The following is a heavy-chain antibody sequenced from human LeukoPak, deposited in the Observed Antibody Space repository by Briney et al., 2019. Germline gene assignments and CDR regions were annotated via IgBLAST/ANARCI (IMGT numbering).Heavy chain of an antibody. CDR3: ARDTYGSGSYYNAPLDY. J-gene: IGHJ4*02. V-gene: IGHV3-48*01. D-gene: IGHD3-10*01. Sequence: PGGSLRLSCAASGFTFSSYSMNWVRQAPGKGLEWVSYISSRGNSIYYADSVKGRFTISRDNAKNSLYLQLNSLRAEDTAVYYCARDTYGSGSYYNAPLDYWGQGTLVTVSS. CDR1: GFTFSSYS. CDR2: ISSRGNSI.